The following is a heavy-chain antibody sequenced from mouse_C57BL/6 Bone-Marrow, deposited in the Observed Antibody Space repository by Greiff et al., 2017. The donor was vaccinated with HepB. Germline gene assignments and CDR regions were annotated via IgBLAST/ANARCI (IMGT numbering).Heavy chain of an antibody. Sequence: VQLQQSGPGLVQPSQSLSITCTVSGFSLTSYGVHWVRQSPGKGLEWLGVIWSGGSTDYNAAFMSRLSITKDNSKSQVFFKMNSLQADDTAIYYCAKGYYGSSYGYFDVWGTGTTGTVSS. CDR2: IWSGGST. J-gene: IGHJ1*03. CDR1: GFSLTSYG. D-gene: IGHD1-1*01. V-gene: IGHV2-5*01. CDR3: AKGYYGSSYGYFDV.